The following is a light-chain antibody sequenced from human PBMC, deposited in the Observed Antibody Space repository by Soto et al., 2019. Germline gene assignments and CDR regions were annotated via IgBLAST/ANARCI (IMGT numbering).Light chain of an antibody. CDR2: GAS. J-gene: IGKJ1*01. V-gene: IGKV3-20*01. Sequence: EIVLTQSPGTLSLSPGERATLSCRASQSVRNNYLAWYQQKPGQAPRLLIYGASSRATGIPDRFSGSGSGTDFTLTINNLQPEDFATYFCQQTFNVPPWTFGQGTKVDIK. CDR1: QSVRNNY. CDR3: QQTFNVPPWT.